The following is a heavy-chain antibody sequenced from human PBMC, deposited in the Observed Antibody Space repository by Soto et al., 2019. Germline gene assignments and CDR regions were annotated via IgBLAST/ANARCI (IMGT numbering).Heavy chain of an antibody. Sequence: ASVKVSCKASGYTFTSYGISWVRQAPGQGLEWMGGISAYNGNTNYAQKLQGRVTMTTGTSTSTAYMELRSLRSDDTAVYYCARGGKGLWFGEFSYYYGMDVWGQGTTVTVSS. D-gene: IGHD3-10*01. CDR1: GYTFTSYG. CDR3: ARGGKGLWFGEFSYYYGMDV. V-gene: IGHV1-18*04. J-gene: IGHJ6*02. CDR2: ISAYNGNT.